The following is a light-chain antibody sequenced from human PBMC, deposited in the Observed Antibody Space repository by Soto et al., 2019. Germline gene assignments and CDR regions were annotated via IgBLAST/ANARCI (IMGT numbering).Light chain of an antibody. V-gene: IGKV2-28*01. Sequence: DIVMTQSPLSLPVTPGEPASISCRSSQSLLHSNGYNYLDWYLQKPGQSPQLLIYLGSNRASGVPDRFSGSGSGTDFTLKISRVEAEDVGVYYCMSQDTFGGGTKVEIK. CDR2: LGS. CDR1: QSLLHSNGYNY. CDR3: MSQDT. J-gene: IGKJ4*01.